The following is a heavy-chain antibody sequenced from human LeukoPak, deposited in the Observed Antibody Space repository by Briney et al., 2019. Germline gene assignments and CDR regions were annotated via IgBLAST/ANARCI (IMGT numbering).Heavy chain of an antibody. Sequence: GGSRRLSCAASGFTFSDYYMSWIRQAPGKGLEWVSYISSSGSTIYYADSVKGRFTISRDNAKNSLYLQMNSLRAEDTAVYYCASRVTSPYYFDYWGQGTLVTVSS. CDR3: ASRVTSPYYFDY. V-gene: IGHV3-11*01. J-gene: IGHJ4*02. CDR2: ISSSGSTI. D-gene: IGHD1-14*01. CDR1: GFTFSDYY.